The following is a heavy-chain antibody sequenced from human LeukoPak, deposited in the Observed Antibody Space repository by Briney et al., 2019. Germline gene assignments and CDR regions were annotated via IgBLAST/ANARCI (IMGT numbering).Heavy chain of an antibody. Sequence: PGGSLRLSCAASGFTFSSYAMHWVRQAPGKGLEWVSYISSSGSTIYYADSVKGRFTISRDNAKNSLYLQMNSLRAEDTAVYYCARARGDYVYYYYYMDVWGKGTTVTISS. J-gene: IGHJ6*03. CDR2: ISSSGSTI. CDR3: ARARGDYVYYYYYMDV. V-gene: IGHV3-48*03. CDR1: GFTFSSYA. D-gene: IGHD4-17*01.